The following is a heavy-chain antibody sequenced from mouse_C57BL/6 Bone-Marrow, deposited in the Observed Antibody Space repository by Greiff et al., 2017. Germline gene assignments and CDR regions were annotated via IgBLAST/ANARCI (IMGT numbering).Heavy chain of an antibody. CDR3: ARWARFDD. Sequence: QVQLQQPGAELVKPGASVKLSCKASGYTFTRYGMQWVKQRPGQGLAWIGEIDPSDRYTTYNQQFKGKATLTVDTSYSPAYMQLSSLTSEDAAVYDCARWARFDDWGKGTTLTVSS. CDR2: IDPSDRYT. J-gene: IGHJ2*01. V-gene: IGHV1-50*01. CDR1: GYTFTRYG.